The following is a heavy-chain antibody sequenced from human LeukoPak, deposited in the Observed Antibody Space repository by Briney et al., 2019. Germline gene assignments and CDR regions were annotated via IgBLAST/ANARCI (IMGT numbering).Heavy chain of an antibody. CDR3: ARAGSRAVAVPYLSDY. V-gene: IGHV4-34*01. CDR1: GGSFSGYY. D-gene: IGHD6-19*01. J-gene: IGHJ4*02. Sequence: ETLSLTCAVYGGSFSGYYWSWIRQPPGKGLEWIGEINHSGSTNYNPSLKSRVTISVDTSKNQFSLKLSSVTAADTAVYYCARAGSRAVAVPYLSDYWGQGTVVTVSA. CDR2: INHSGST.